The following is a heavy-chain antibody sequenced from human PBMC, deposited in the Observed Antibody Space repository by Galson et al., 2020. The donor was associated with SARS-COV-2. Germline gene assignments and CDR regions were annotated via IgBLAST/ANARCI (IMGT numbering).Heavy chain of an antibody. CDR2: ISTTSTYT. Sequence: GESLKISCAASGLTFSDYYMSWIRQAPGKGLEWVSYISTTSTYTHYAGSVKGRFTISRDNAKNSLYLQMNSLRAEDTAVYYCARHYYVSGSLTPFDSWGQGTLVTVSS. V-gene: IGHV3-11*06. D-gene: IGHD3-10*01. J-gene: IGHJ4*02. CDR3: ARHYYVSGSLTPFDS. CDR1: GLTFSDYY.